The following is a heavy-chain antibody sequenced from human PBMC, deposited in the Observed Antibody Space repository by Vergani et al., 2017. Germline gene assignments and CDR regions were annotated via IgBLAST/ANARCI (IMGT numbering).Heavy chain of an antibody. J-gene: IGHJ4*02. D-gene: IGHD2-15*01. CDR1: GGSISSYY. CDR3: ARGVSGGSGVGFDY. Sequence: QVQLQQWGAGLVKPSETLSLTCTVSGGSISSYYWSWIRQTPGKGLEWSGYISYSGSTNYNPSLKSRVTISSDTSRNQISVTLSPVTAADTAVYYCARGVSGGSGVGFDYWGQGTLVTVSS. V-gene: IGHV4-59*01. CDR2: ISYSGST.